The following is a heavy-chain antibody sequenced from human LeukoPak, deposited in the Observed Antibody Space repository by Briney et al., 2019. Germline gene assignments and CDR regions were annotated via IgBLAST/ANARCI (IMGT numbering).Heavy chain of an antibody. Sequence: GGSLRLSSAASGFTVSSNYMSWVRPAPGKGLEWDSDIYSGGSTYYADSVKGRFTISRDNSKNTLYLQMNSLRAEDTAVYYCARELEYCSRTSCPLDYWGQGTLVTVSS. CDR1: GFTVSSNY. CDR3: ARELEYCSRTSCPLDY. J-gene: IGHJ4*02. CDR2: IYSGGST. V-gene: IGHV3-66*01. D-gene: IGHD2-2*01.